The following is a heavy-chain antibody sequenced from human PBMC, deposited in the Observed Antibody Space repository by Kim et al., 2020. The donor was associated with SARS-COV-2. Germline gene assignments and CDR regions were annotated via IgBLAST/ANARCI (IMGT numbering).Heavy chain of an antibody. CDR2: GCST. Sequence: GCSTSNADCVKGRFTSSRDTAKNTLYLQMNSLRAEDTAVYYCARAFKIDYWGQGTLVTVSS. J-gene: IGHJ4*02. CDR3: ARAFKIDY. V-gene: IGHV3-74*01.